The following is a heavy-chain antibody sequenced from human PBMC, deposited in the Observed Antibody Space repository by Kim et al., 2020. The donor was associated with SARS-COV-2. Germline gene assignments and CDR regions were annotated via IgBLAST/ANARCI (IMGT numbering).Heavy chain of an antibody. Sequence: GGSLRLSCAASGFTFNNYAMSWVRQAPGQGLEWISAVSGSGRTTYYADSVKGRFTISRDNSKNTFYLQVDSLRAEDTAVYFCSARLGYQFDYWGQGTLVT. J-gene: IGHJ4*02. V-gene: IGHV3-23*01. CDR2: VSGSGRTT. CDR1: GFTFNNYA. D-gene: IGHD6-25*01. CDR3: SARLGYQFDY.